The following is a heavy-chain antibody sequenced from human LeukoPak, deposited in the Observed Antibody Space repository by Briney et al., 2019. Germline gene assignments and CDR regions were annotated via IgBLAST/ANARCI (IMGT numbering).Heavy chain of an antibody. D-gene: IGHD4-17*01. CDR1: GFTFSSYS. Sequence: GGSLRLSCAASGFTFSSYSMNWVRQAPGKGLEWVSSISSSSSYIYYADSVKGRFTISRDNAKNSLYLQMNSLRAEDTAVYYCAREFGGTTVTPSTYWGQGTLVTVSS. J-gene: IGHJ4*02. CDR2: ISSSSSYI. CDR3: AREFGGTTVTPSTY. V-gene: IGHV3-21*01.